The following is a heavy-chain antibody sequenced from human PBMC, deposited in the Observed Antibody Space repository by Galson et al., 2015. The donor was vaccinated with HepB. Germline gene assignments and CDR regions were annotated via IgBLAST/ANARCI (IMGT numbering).Heavy chain of an antibody. CDR2: ISSTSSAI. D-gene: IGHD3-22*01. CDR1: GVTFSSSD. J-gene: IGHJ4*02. CDR3: ARGAVYDSSGHY. Sequence: SLRLSCAASGVTFSSSDMNWVRQAPGKGLEWVSYISSTSSAIYYADSVKGRFTISRDNAKNSLFLQMNSLRADDTAVYYCARGAVYDSSGHYWGQGTLVTVSS. V-gene: IGHV3-48*01.